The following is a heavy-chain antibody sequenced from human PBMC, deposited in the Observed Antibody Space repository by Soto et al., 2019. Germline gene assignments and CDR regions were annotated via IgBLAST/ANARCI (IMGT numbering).Heavy chain of an antibody. D-gene: IGHD1-1*01. CDR2: IYYSGST. J-gene: IGHJ5*02. Sequence: QVQLQEWCPGLVKPSQTLSLTCTVSGGSISSGDYYWSWIRQPPGKGLEWIAYIYYSGSTFYNPSLKSRVTISVDTSKNQFSLRLSSVTPADTAVYYCAREEHRQMGWFDPWGQGTLVTVSS. CDR3: AREEHRQMGWFDP. V-gene: IGHV4-30-4*01. CDR1: GGSISSGDYY.